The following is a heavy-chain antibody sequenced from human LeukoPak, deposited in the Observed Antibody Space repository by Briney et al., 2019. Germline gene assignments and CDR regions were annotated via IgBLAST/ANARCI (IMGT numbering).Heavy chain of an antibody. CDR2: IYYSGDT. V-gene: IGHV4-38-2*02. Sequence: PGGSLRLSCAASGFTFSSYGMSWVRQAPGKGLEWIGSIYYSGDTYYTPSLKSRVTISLDTSNNQFSLRLSSVTAADTAVYYCAREVNYGDYGDNAFDIWGQGTMVTVSS. CDR1: GFTFSSYG. J-gene: IGHJ3*02. D-gene: IGHD4-17*01. CDR3: AREVNYGDYGDNAFDI.